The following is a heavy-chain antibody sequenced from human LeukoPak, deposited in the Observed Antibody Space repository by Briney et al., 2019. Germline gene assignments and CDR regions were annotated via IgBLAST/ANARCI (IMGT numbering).Heavy chain of an antibody. J-gene: IGHJ5*02. D-gene: IGHD5-12*01. Sequence: ASVKVSCKASGYTFTSYGISWVRQAPGQGLEWMGWISAYNGNTNYAQKLQGRVTMTTDTSTSTACMELRSLRSDDTAVYYCARGGTGYAPFTRWFDPWGQGTLVTVSS. CDR3: ARGGTGYAPFTRWFDP. CDR1: GYTFTSYG. CDR2: ISAYNGNT. V-gene: IGHV1-18*01.